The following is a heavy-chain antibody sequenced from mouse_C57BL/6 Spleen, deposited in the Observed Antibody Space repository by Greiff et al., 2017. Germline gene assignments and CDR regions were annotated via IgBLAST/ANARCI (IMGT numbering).Heavy chain of an antibody. CDR1: GYTFTDYY. CDR3: AIELVASFDY. D-gene: IGHD1-1*01. V-gene: IGHV1-26*01. Sequence: VQLQQSGPELVKPGASVKISCKASGYTFTDYYMNWVKQSHGKSLEWIGDINPNNGGTSYNQKFKGKATLTVDKSSSTSYMERRSLTSEDSAVYYCAIELVASFDYWGQGTTLTVSS. CDR2: INPNNGGT. J-gene: IGHJ2*01.